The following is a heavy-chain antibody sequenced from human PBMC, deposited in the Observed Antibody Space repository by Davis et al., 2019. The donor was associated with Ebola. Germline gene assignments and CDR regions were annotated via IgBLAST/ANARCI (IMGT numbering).Heavy chain of an antibody. Sequence: PSETLSLTCTVSGGSVSSGDYFWSWIRQPPGKGLEWFGYIHYSGRTYYNPSLKSRLTISVDTSKNRFSLKLSSLTAADTAVYYCAKSGMATIPGNDAFDIWGQGTMITVSS. V-gene: IGHV4-31*03. CDR2: IHYSGRT. CDR3: AKSGMATIPGNDAFDI. CDR1: GGSVSSGDYF. J-gene: IGHJ3*02. D-gene: IGHD5-24*01.